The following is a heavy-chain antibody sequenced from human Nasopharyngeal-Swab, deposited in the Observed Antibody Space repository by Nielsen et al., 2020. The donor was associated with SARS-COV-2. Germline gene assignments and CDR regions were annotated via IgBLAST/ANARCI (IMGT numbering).Heavy chain of an antibody. V-gene: IGHV4-34*01. Sequence: GSLRLSCAVYGESFSGHQWSWVRQPPGKGLEWIGEVNHGGGTSYNPSLKSRVTMFMDTSKNQFSLRLRSVTAADTAVYYCAKEGATGWFDPWGQGTLVTVSS. CDR3: AKEGATGWFDP. J-gene: IGHJ5*02. CDR1: GESFSGHQ. CDR2: VNHGGGT.